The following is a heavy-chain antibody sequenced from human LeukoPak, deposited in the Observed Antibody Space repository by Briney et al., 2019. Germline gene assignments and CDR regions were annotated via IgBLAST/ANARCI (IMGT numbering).Heavy chain of an antibody. CDR2: ISAYNGKR. CDR3: ARDPGDDTSMIFFDF. CDR1: GYTFTSFG. D-gene: IGHD5-12*01. V-gene: IGHV1-18*01. Sequence: ASVKVSCKASGYTFTSFGISWVRQAPGQGLEWMGWISAYNGKRNYAQKFQGRVTMTTDTSTSTAYMELRSLRSDDTAVYYCARDPGDDTSMIFFDFWGQGTLVTVSS. J-gene: IGHJ4*02.